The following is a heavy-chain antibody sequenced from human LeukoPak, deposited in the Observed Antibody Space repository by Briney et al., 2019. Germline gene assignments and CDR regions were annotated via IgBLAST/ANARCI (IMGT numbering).Heavy chain of an antibody. CDR2: ISSNGGST. V-gene: IGHV3-64*01. Sequence: GGSLRLSCAASGFTFSSYAMHWVRQAPGKGLEYVSAISSNGGSTYYANSVKGRFTISRDNSKNTLYLQMNSLRAEDTAVYYCAKDARYFPQITMFDYWGQGTLVTVSS. D-gene: IGHD3-10*01. CDR3: AKDARYFPQITMFDY. CDR1: GFTFSSYA. J-gene: IGHJ4*02.